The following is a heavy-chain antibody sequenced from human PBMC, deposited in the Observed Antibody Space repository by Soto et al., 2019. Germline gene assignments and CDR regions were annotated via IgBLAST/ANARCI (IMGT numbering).Heavy chain of an antibody. CDR3: ARDGYPEGGYYYYYGMDV. V-gene: IGHV3-30-3*01. J-gene: IGHJ6*02. CDR1: GFTLSTYA. D-gene: IGHD2-2*03. Sequence: QVQLVESGGGVVQPGRSLRLSCAASGFTLSTYAMHWVRQAPGKGLEWVGVISHDGNNKHYADSVKGRFTISRDDSKSTLYLQMNSLRAEDTALYYCARDGYPEGGYYYYYGMDVWGQGTTVTVSS. CDR2: ISHDGNNK.